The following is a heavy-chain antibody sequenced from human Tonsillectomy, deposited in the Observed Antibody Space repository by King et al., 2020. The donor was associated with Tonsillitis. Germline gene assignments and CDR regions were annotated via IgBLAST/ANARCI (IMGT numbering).Heavy chain of an antibody. CDR3: ARGVATVIPYYMDV. CDR1: GYTFITFG. D-gene: IGHD5-12*01. V-gene: IGHV1-18*01. J-gene: IGHJ6*03. CDR2: FSAYIGNT. Sequence: VQLVESGAEMKKPGASVKVSCKASGYTFITFGISWVRHAPGQGLDWMCWFSAYIGNTNYAQKFQGRGTMTTDTSTSTAYMELRSLRSDDTAVYYCARGVATVIPYYMDVWGKGTAVTVSS.